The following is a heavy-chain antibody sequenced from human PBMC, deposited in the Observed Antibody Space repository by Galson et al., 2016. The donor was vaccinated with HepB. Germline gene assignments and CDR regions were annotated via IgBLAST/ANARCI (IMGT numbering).Heavy chain of an antibody. J-gene: IGHJ4*02. CDR3: AGGMSHDHGVSADY. Sequence: SLRLSCAASGFTFDDYGLSWVRQAPGKGLEWVSGINWNGGSTGYADSVKGRFTISRDNAKNSLYLQMNSLRAEDTALYYCAGGMSHDHGVSADYLGQGTLVTVSS. CDR1: GFTFDDYG. V-gene: IGHV3-20*04. D-gene: IGHD4-17*01. CDR2: INWNGGST.